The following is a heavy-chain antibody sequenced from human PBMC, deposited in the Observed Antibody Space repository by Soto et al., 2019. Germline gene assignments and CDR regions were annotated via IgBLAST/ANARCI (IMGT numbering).Heavy chain of an antibody. CDR1: GYTFTSYA. J-gene: IGHJ1*01. V-gene: IGHV1-3*01. D-gene: IGHD2-2*01. Sequence: ASVKVSCKASGYTFTSYAMHWVRQASGQRLEWMGWINAGNGNTKYSQKFQRRVTITRDTSASTAYMELSSLRSEDTAVYYCISNRVAEYFQHWGQGTLVTVSS. CDR3: ISNRVAEYFQH. CDR2: INAGNGNT.